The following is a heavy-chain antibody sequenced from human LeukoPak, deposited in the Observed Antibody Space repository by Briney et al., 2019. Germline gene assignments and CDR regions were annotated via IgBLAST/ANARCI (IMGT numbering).Heavy chain of an antibody. Sequence: GESLKISCKGSGYIFSTYCIVWVRQMPGKGLEWMGIICPADSDITYSPSFQGQVTISTDKSTSTAYLQWSSLKASDTAMYYCARRAYCGGDCTSAYYDYFAMDVWGQGPRSPSP. CDR1: GYIFSTYC. CDR3: ARRAYCGGDCTSAYYDYFAMDV. J-gene: IGHJ6*02. D-gene: IGHD2-21*02. V-gene: IGHV5-51*01. CDR2: ICPADSDI.